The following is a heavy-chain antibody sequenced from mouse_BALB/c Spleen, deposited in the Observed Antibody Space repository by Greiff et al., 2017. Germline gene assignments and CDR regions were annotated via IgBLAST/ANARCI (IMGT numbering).Heavy chain of an antibody. CDR1: GFSLTSYG. D-gene: IGHD2-4*01. J-gene: IGHJ4*01. V-gene: IGHV2-2*02. CDR2: IWSGGST. CDR3: ARSYYDYDGAMDY. Sequence: VQLVESGPGLVQPSQSLSITCTVSGFSLTSYGVHWVRQSPGKGLEWLGVIWSGGSTDYNAAFISRLSISKDNSKSQVFFKMNSLQANDTAIYYCARSYYDYDGAMDYWGQGTSVTVSS.